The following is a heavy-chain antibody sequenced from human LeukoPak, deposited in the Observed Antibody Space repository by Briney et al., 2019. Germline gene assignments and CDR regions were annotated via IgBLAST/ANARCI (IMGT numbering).Heavy chain of an antibody. V-gene: IGHV3-48*03. D-gene: IGHD2-15*01. CDR3: ARWTRVVAATRGYYYYYGMDV. J-gene: IGHJ6*02. CDR1: GFTFSSYE. CDR2: ISSSGSTI. Sequence: PGGSLRFSCAASGFTFSSYEMNWVRQAPGKGLEWVSYISSSGSTIYYADSVKGRFTISRDNAKDSLYLQMNSLRAEDTAVYYCARWTRVVAATRGYYYYYGMDVWGQGTTVTVSS.